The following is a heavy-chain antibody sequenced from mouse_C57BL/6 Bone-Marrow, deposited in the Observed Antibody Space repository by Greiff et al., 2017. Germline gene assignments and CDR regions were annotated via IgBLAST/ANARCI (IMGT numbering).Heavy chain of an antibody. CDR2: IHPNSGST. CDR3: AAERWLPLSAMDY. Sequence: VQLQQSGAELVKPGASVTLSCKASGYTFTSYWMHWVKQRPGQGLEWIGMIHPNSGSTNYNAKFKSKATLTVDKSSSTAYMQLSSLTSEDSAVYYCAAERWLPLSAMDYWGQGTSVTVSS. CDR1: GYTFTSYW. V-gene: IGHV1-64*01. D-gene: IGHD2-3*01. J-gene: IGHJ4*01.